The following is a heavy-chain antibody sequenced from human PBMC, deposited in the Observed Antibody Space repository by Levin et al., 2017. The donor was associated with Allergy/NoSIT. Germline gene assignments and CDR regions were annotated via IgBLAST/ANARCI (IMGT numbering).Heavy chain of an antibody. J-gene: IGHJ3*02. D-gene: IGHD2-15*01. CDR3: ASKNCSGGSCYFDDAFDI. V-gene: IGHV4-4*02. Sequence: SETLSLTCAVSGGSISSSNWWSWVRQPPGKGLEWIGEIYHSGSTNYNPSLKSRVTISVDKSKNQFSLKLSSVTAADTAVYYCASKNCSGGSCYFDDAFDIWGQGTMVTVSS. CDR2: IYHSGST. CDR1: GGSISSSNW.